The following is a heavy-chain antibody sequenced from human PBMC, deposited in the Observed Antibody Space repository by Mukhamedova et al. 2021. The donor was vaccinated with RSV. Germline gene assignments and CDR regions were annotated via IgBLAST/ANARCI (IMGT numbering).Heavy chain of an antibody. CDR2: FVPIFETT. V-gene: IGHV1-69*06. J-gene: IGHJ4*02. CDR3: ASVDCDIVNCNVWGFQY. Sequence: VRQAPGQGLEWMGGFVPIFETTTYAPQFQDRVTIIADRSTNTVDMELSSLTSEDTAVFYCASVDCDIVNCNVWGFQYWGQGTLV. D-gene: IGHD3-16*01.